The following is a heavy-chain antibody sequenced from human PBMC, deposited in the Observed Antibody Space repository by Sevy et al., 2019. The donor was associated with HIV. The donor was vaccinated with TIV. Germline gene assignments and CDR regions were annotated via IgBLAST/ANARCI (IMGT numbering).Heavy chain of an antibody. Sequence: SETPSLTCTVSGGSISSYYWSWIRQPPGKGLEWIGYIYYSGSTNYNPSLKSRVTISVDTSKNQFSLKLSSVTAADTAVYYCARIPRDWFDPWGQGTLVTVSS. J-gene: IGHJ5*02. CDR2: IYYSGST. V-gene: IGHV4-59*01. CDR3: ARIPRDWFDP. CDR1: GGSISSYY.